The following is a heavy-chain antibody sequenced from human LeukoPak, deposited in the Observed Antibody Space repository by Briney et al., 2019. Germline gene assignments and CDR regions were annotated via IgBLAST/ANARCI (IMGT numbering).Heavy chain of an antibody. Sequence: ASVKVSCKSSGYTFNGYYMHWVRQAPGQGLEWMGWINPNNGSTKYAKNFQGRVTMTRDTSISTAYMELDRLRFDDTAVYYCARGLFLAARPYNWFDPWGQGTLVTVSS. CDR1: GYTFNGYY. CDR3: ARGLFLAARPYNWFDP. D-gene: IGHD6-6*01. V-gene: IGHV1-2*02. CDR2: INPNNGST. J-gene: IGHJ5*02.